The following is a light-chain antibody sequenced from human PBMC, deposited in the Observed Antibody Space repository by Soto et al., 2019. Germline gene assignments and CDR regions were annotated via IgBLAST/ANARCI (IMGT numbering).Light chain of an antibody. V-gene: IGKV2-40*01. CDR2: TVS. Sequence: DIVMTQTPLSLTVTPGEPASISCRSSQSLLDSDDGNTYLGWYLQKPGQSPQLLIYTVSYRASGVPDRFSGSGSGTDFTLKISRVEAEDVGVYYCMQRIEFPLTFGGGTKVEIK. J-gene: IGKJ4*01. CDR1: QSLLDSDDGNTY. CDR3: MQRIEFPLT.